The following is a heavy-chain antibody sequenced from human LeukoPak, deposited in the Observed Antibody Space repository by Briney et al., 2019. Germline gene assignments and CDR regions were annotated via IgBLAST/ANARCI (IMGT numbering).Heavy chain of an antibody. D-gene: IGHD4-17*01. V-gene: IGHV3-48*02. Sequence: GGSLRLSCAASGFTFSSSDMNWVRQAPGKGLEWVSYITSSSSTICYADPVKGRFTISRDNAKNSLYLQMNSLRDEDTAVYYCARDRDGDPSFEYWGQGTLVTVSS. J-gene: IGHJ4*02. CDR1: GFTFSSSD. CDR2: ITSSSSTI. CDR3: ARDRDGDPSFEY.